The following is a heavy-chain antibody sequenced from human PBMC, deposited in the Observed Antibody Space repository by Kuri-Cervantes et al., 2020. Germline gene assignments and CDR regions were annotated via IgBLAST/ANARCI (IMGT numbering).Heavy chain of an antibody. CDR1: GFTFTSYS. CDR3: ARDGGFMFDY. Sequence: GESLKISCTASGFTFTSYSMNWVRQAPGKGLEWVSYISSSGSTIYYADSVKGRFTISRDNARASLYLQMNSLRAEDTAVYYCARDGGFMFDYCAQGTLVTDSS. CDR2: ISSSGSTI. J-gene: IGHJ4*02. D-gene: IGHD3-16*01. V-gene: IGHV3-48*01.